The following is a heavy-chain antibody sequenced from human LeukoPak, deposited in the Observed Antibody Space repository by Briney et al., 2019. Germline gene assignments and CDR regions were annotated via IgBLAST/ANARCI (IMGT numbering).Heavy chain of an antibody. CDR2: IDPSDSYT. V-gene: IGHV5-10-1*01. CDR3: ARLSSGSYHTYYYGMDV. J-gene: IGHJ6*04. D-gene: IGHD3-10*01. Sequence: GESLKISCKGSGYSFTSYWISWVRQMPGKGLEWMGRIDPSDSYTNYSPSFQGHVTISADKSISTAYLQWSSLKASDTAMYYCARLSSGSYHTYYYGMDVWGKGTTVTVSS. CDR1: GYSFTSYW.